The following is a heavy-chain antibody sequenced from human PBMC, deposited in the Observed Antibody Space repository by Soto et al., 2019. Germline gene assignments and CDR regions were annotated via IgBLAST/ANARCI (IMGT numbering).Heavy chain of an antibody. CDR2: IHGDGDYM. CDR3: VKNRGGGSYINWSFAS. J-gene: IGHJ2*01. Sequence: EVQLSDSGGGLVQPGGSLRLSCAASGFTFSCCAMSWVRQAPGKGLEWVSTIHGDGDYMQYTDSVKGRFTISRDNSRNTLYLQMDSLRGDDTAVYYCVKNRGGGSYINWSFASWGRGTLVTVSS. V-gene: IGHV3-23*01. D-gene: IGHD1-26*01. CDR1: GFTFSCCA.